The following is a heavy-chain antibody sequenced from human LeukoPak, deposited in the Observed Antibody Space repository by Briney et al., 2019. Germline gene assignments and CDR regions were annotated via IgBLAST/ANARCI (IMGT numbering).Heavy chain of an antibody. V-gene: IGHV4-31*03. D-gene: IGHD2-2*01. CDR2: IYYSGST. Sequence: PSETLSLTCTVSGGSISSGGYYWSWIRQHPGKGLEWIGYIYYSGSTYYNPSLKSRVTISVDTSKNQFSLKLSSVTAADTAVYYCAKDQGYCSSTSCPLFPNWFDPWGQGTLVTVSS. CDR1: GGSISSGGYY. CDR3: AKDQGYCSSTSCPLFPNWFDP. J-gene: IGHJ5*02.